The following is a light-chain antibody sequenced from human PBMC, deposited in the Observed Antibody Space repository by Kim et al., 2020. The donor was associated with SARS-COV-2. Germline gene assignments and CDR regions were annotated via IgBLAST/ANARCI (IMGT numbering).Light chain of an antibody. CDR2: EDD. CDR3: QSSDSNSNWV. J-gene: IGLJ3*02. CDR1: PGPIASGF. V-gene: IGLV6-57*03. Sequence: KQITTPCTRSPGPIASGFVQWYQRRPGSAPTTVIYEDDRRPSGVPVRFSGSLDSSSNSASLTISGLKSEDEADYYCQSSDSNSNWVFGGGTKVTVL.